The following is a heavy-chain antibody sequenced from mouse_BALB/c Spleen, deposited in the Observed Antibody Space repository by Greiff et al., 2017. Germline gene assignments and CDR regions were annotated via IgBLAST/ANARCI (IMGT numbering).Heavy chain of an antibody. V-gene: IGHV5-17*02. CDR2: ISSGSSTI. CDR1: GFTFSSYG. Sequence: EVMLVESGGGLVQPGGSRKLSCAASGFTFSSYGMHWVRQAPEKGLEWVAYISSGSSTIYYEDTVKGRFTIARDKTTNTLFLQMTSLRSEDTAMYYWARSTGVATRDWYFDVWGEGTTVTVSS. CDR3: ARSTGVATRDWYFDV. J-gene: IGHJ1*01. D-gene: IGHD1-1*01.